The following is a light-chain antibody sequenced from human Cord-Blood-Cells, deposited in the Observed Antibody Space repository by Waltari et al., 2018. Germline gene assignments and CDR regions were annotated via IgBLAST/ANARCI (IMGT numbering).Light chain of an antibody. CDR3: SSYTSSSTLE. CDR1: SSDVGGYKY. J-gene: IGLJ3*02. Sequence: QSALTQPASVSGSPGQSITLSCTGTSSDVGGYKYVSWYQQHPGKAPKLMIYDVSNRPSGVSNRFSGSKSANAASLTISGLQAEDEADYYCSSYTSSSTLEFGGGTKLTVL. V-gene: IGLV2-14*01. CDR2: DVS.